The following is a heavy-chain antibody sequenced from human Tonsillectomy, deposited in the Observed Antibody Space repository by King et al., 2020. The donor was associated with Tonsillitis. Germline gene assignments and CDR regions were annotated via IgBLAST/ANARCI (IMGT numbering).Heavy chain of an antibody. D-gene: IGHD3-3*01. CDR3: AKAPRWAFWSRDC. V-gene: IGHV3-30*18. CDR2: ISYDGSNK. J-gene: IGHJ4*02. Sequence: VQLVESGGGVVQPGRSLRLSCAASGFTFSDYGMHWVRQAPGKGLEWVAVISYDGSNKYYADSVKGRFTISRDNFKNTLYLQMNSLRPEDTAVYYCAKAPRWAFWSRDCWGQGTLVTVSA. CDR1: GFTFSDYG.